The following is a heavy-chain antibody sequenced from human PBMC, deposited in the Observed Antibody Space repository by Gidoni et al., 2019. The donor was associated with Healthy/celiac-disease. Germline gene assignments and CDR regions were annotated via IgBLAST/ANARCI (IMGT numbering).Heavy chain of an antibody. CDR2: NIPIFGTA. D-gene: IGHD6-19*01. CDR1: GGTFSIYA. CDR3: ARDGKWLGRWDYFDY. V-gene: IGHV1-69*01. J-gene: IGHJ4*02. Sequence: QVQLVQSGAEVKKPGTSVKVPCKAAGGTFSIYAISWVRQAPGQGLEWMGGNIPIFGTANYAQKFQGRVTITADESTSTAYMELSSLRSEDPAVYYCARDGKWLGRWDYFDYWGQGTLVTVSS.